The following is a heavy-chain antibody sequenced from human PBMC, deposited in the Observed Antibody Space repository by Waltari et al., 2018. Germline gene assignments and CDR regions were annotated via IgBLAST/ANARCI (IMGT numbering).Heavy chain of an antibody. Sequence: QVQLVQSGAEVKKPGASVKVSCKASGYTFTCYYLHCVRQAPGQGLEWMGWINPKSGGTNYAQKFQGRVTMTRDTSISTAYMELSRLRSDDTAVYYCARVPRYYYDSSGLFDYWGQGTLVTVSS. V-gene: IGHV1-2*02. CDR1: GYTFTCYY. D-gene: IGHD3-22*01. CDR2: INPKSGGT. J-gene: IGHJ4*02. CDR3: ARVPRYYYDSSGLFDY.